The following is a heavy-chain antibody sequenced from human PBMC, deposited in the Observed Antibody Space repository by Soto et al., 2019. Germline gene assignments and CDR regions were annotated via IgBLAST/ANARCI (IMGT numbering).Heavy chain of an antibody. CDR1: VFSFSNYG. D-gene: IGHD3-3*01. J-gene: IGHJ4*02. Sequence: GGSLRLSCAASVFSFSNYGMSWVRQPPGEGLDWVSTISGSGAYTYYPDSVKGRFTISRDNSENILYLQMSSLRVDDTAIYYCAKDSATFGRFDSGGQGTLVNVSS. V-gene: IGHV3-23*01. CDR2: ISGSGAYT. CDR3: AKDSATFGRFDS.